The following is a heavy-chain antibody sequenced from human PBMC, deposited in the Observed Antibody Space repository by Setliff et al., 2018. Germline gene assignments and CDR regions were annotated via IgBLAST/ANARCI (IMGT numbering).Heavy chain of an antibody. CDR2: IYHNGNT. J-gene: IGHJ6*02. CDR3: VRDRTAYSYGLDV. V-gene: IGHV4-59*01. Sequence: PSETLSLTCTVSGGSISGYYWSWIRQPPGKGLEWIGYIYHNGNTNFNPSLKTRVTMSVDPSKNQFALNLRSVTAADTAVYYCVRDRTAYSYGLDVWAQGTTVTVSS. D-gene: IGHD5-18*01. CDR1: GGSISGYY.